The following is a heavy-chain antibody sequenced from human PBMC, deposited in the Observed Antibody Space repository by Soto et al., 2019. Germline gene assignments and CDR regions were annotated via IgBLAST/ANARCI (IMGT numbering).Heavy chain of an antibody. CDR1: GGSVNSGSFY. J-gene: IGHJ4*02. Sequence: SETLSLTCTVSGGSVNSGSFYWSWIRQPPGKGLEWIGYIYHSGSTNYNPSLKSRVTISIDRPKNQFSLKLSSVTAADTAVYYCARTVIYTANSGGQSDYWGQGTLVTVS. CDR2: IYHSGST. D-gene: IGHD2-21*01. V-gene: IGHV4-61*01. CDR3: ARTVIYTANSGGQSDY.